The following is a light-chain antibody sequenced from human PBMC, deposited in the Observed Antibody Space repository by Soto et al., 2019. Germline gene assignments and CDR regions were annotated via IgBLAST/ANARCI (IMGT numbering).Light chain of an antibody. CDR1: SGHSSYA. V-gene: IGLV4-69*01. CDR2: VNSDGSH. J-gene: IGLJ2*01. Sequence: QLVLTQSPSASASLGASVKLTCTLSSGHSSYAIAWHQQQPEKGPRYLMKVNSDGSHSRGDGVPDRFSGSSSGAERYLTISSLQSEDEADYYCQTWGTGIPVVFGGGTKVTVL. CDR3: QTWGTGIPVV.